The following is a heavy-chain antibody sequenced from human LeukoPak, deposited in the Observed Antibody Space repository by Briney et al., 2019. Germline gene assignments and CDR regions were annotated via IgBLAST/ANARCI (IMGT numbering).Heavy chain of an antibody. D-gene: IGHD1-26*01. CDR2: INPNSGGT. CDR1: GYTFTGRY. CDR3: ARGIVGDPQDY. J-gene: IGHJ4*02. Sequence: ASVKVSCKTSGYTFTGRYLHWVRQAPGQGLEWMGWINPNSGGTNYAQKFQGRVTMTRDTSISTVHMDLGRLRSDDSAVYYCARGIVGDPQDYWGQGTLVTVSS. V-gene: IGHV1-2*02.